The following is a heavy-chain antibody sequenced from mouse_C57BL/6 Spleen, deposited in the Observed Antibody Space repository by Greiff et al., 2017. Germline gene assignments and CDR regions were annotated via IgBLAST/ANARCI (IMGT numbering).Heavy chain of an antibody. Sequence: EVKVEESGGGLVKPGGSLKLSCAASGFTFSDYGMHWVRQAPEKGLEWVAYISSGSSTIYYADTVKGRFTISRDNAKNTLFLQMTSLRSEDTAMYYCARGSSYMDYAMDYWGQGTSVTVSS. J-gene: IGHJ4*01. CDR1: GFTFSDYG. CDR3: ARGSSYMDYAMDY. CDR2: ISSGSSTI. V-gene: IGHV5-17*01. D-gene: IGHD1-1*01.